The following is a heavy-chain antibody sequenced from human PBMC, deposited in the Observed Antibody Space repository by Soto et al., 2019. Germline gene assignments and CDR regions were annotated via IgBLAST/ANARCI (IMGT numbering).Heavy chain of an antibody. CDR3: VKGAGGQALDN. J-gene: IGHJ4*02. Sequence: EVQLLESGGGLVQPGGSLRLSCAASGLTFTDYAMSWVRQAPGRGLEWVSGISSGGDTTYYADSVKGRFTISRDNSRNMVYLQMNSLRAGDTVLYHCVKGAGGQALDNWGQGTLVTVSS. CDR1: GLTFTDYA. CDR2: ISSGGDTT. V-gene: IGHV3-23*01. D-gene: IGHD3-16*01.